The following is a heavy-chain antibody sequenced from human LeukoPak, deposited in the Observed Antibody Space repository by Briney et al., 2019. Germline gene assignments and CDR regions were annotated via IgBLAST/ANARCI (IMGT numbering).Heavy chain of an antibody. V-gene: IGHV3-30*04. CDR3: ATSVGWLRLHDDFDY. Sequence: GRSLRLSCAASGFTFSSYAMHWVRQAPGKGLEWVAVISYDGSNKYYADSVKGRFTISRDNSKNTLYLQMNSLRAEDTAVYYCATSVGWLRLHDDFDYWGQGTLVTVSS. D-gene: IGHD5-12*01. CDR2: ISYDGSNK. CDR1: GFTFSSYA. J-gene: IGHJ4*02.